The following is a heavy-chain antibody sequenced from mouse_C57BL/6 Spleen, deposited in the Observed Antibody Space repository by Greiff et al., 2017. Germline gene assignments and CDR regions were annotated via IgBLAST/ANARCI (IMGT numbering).Heavy chain of an antibody. D-gene: IGHD1-1*01. CDR3: ARRGSSYDAMDY. CDR2: IYPRSGNT. CDR1: GYTFTSYG. Sequence: QVQLQQSGAELARPGASVKLSCKASGYTFTSYGISWVKQRTGQGLEWIGEIYPRSGNTYYNEKFKGKATLTADKSSSTAYMELRSLTADDSAVYFCARRGSSYDAMDYWGQGTSVTVSS. V-gene: IGHV1-81*01. J-gene: IGHJ4*01.